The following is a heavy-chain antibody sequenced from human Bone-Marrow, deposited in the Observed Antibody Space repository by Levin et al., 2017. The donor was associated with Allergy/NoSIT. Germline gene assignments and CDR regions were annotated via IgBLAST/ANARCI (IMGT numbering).Heavy chain of an antibody. CDR3: ARERGYTFGAWSGMDV. J-gene: IGHJ6*02. CDR1: GSALTNYY. Sequence: ASVKVSCKASGSALTNYYMHWVRQAPGQGFEWMGIISPTGGSTTYAQKFQERVTMTRDTSTSTLYMELSSLKSEDTAVYYCARERGYTFGAWSGMDVWGQGTPVTVSS. D-gene: IGHD5-18*01. CDR2: ISPTGGST. V-gene: IGHV1-46*01.